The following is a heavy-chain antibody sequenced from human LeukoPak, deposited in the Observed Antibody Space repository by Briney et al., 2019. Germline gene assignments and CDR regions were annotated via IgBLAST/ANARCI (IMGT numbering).Heavy chain of an antibody. Sequence: GGSLRLSCAAFGFTFDDYGMSWVRQAPGKGLEWVSGINWNGGSTGYADSVKGRFTISRDNAKNSLYLQMNSLRAEDTALYHCARARRPTFGDYVWGSYLYGMDVWGQGTTVTVSS. CDR1: GFTFDDYG. D-gene: IGHD3-16*01. CDR2: INWNGGST. J-gene: IGHJ6*02. V-gene: IGHV3-20*01. CDR3: ARARRPTFGDYVWGSYLYGMDV.